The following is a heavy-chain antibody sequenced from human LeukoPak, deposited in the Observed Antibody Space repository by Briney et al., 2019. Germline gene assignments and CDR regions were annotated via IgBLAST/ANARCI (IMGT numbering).Heavy chain of an antibody. J-gene: IGHJ4*02. V-gene: IGHV4-59*11. CDR3: ARFSSGCSTSSCYSTY. Sequence: SETLSLTCPVSGGSLSSHYWSWIRQPPGKGLELIGHIHDTGSTFYNPSLRGRVTISLDTSNNQFSLKLTSMTAADTAVYYCARFSSGCSTSSCYSTYWGQGT. D-gene: IGHD2-2*01. CDR2: IHDTGST. CDR1: GGSLSSHY.